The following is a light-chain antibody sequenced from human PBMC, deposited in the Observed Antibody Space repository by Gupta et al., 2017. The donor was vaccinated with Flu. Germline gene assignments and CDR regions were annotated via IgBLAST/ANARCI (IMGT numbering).Light chain of an antibody. CDR1: QSISSW. Sequence: GDRVTITCRASQSISSWLAWYQQKPGKAPKLLIYTASSLESWVPSRFSGSASQTEFTLTISSLQPDDFATYYCQQYNSFPRTFGQGTKVEI. V-gene: IGKV1-5*03. J-gene: IGKJ1*01. CDR2: TAS. CDR3: QQYNSFPRT.